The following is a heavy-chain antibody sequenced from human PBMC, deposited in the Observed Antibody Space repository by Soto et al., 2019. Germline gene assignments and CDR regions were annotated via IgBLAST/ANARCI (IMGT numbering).Heavy chain of an antibody. CDR3: ARDLIQLLSPRLDYYMDV. J-gene: IGHJ6*03. CDR1: GFTLSPYS. V-gene: IGHV3-48*01. Sequence: GGSLRLSCVASGFTLSPYSMDWVAYISTFGDTIYYADSVKGRFTISKDKDKDSLYLQMNSLRVEDTAVYYCARDLIQLLSPRLDYYMDVRGKGTTVTVSS. D-gene: IGHD2-2*01. CDR2: ISTFGDTI.